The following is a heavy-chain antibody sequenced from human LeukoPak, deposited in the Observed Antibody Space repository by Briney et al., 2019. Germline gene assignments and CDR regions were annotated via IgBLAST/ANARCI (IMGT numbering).Heavy chain of an antibody. CDR2: IWYDGSNK. D-gene: IGHD6-19*01. Sequence: GRSLRLSWAAAGFTISSYGMYWFRQAPAKGRERVTVIWYDGSNKYYADSVKGRFTISRDNSKNTLYLQMNSLRAEDTAVYYCARDGSSGWYWVDYWGWGTLVTVSS. V-gene: IGHV3-33*01. J-gene: IGHJ4*02. CDR1: GFTISSYG. CDR3: ARDGSSGWYWVDY.